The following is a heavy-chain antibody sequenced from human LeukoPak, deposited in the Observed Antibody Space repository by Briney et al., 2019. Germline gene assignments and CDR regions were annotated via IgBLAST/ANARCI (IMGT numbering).Heavy chain of an antibody. D-gene: IGHD3-10*01. CDR3: AKDPARIGEYYFDY. CDR2: IRYDGSNK. J-gene: IGHJ4*02. CDR1: GFTFSSYW. Sequence: GGSLRLSCAASGFTFSSYWMSWVRQAPGKGLEWVAFIRYDGSNKYYADSVKGRFTISRDNSKNTLYLQMNSLRAEDTAVYYCAKDPARIGEYYFDYWGQGTLVTVSS. V-gene: IGHV3-30*02.